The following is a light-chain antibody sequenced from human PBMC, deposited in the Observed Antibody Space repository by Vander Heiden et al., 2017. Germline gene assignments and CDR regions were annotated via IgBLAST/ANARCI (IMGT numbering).Light chain of an antibody. CDR3: NSRDSSGNHYV. J-gene: IGLJ1*01. CDR2: GKN. CDR1: SLRSYY. Sequence: SELTQDPAVSVALGQTVRITCQGDSLRSYYASWYQQKPGQAPVLVIYGKNNRPSGIPDRFSGSSSGNTASLTITGAQAEDEADYYCNSRDSSGNHYVFGTGTKVTVL. V-gene: IGLV3-19*01.